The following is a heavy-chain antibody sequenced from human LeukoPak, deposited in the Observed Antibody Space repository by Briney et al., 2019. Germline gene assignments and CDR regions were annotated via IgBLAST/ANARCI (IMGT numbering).Heavy chain of an antibody. CDR1: GYSFTSYY. V-gene: IGHV1-46*01. J-gene: IGHJ4*02. Sequence: ASVKVSCKASGYSFTSYYIPWVRQAPGQGLEWMGIINPSGGSTSYAQKFQGRVTMTRDMSTSTVYMELSSLRSEDTAVYYCARVATSPGNYYDYWGQGTLVTVS. D-gene: IGHD5-12*01. CDR3: ARVATSPGNYYDY. CDR2: INPSGGST.